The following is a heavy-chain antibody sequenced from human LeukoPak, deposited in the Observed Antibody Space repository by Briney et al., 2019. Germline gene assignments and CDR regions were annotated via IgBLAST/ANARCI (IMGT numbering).Heavy chain of an antibody. CDR1: EYTFTDFY. CDR3: TREDY. CDR2: IHPSSGAT. J-gene: IGHJ4*02. V-gene: IGHV1-2*02. Sequence: GASVKVSCKASEYTFTDFYIFWVRQAPGQGLEWMGWIHPSSGATTYVQRFQGRVTLTRDTSINTAYMGLSGLTSDDTAVYYCTREDYWGQGTLVTVSS.